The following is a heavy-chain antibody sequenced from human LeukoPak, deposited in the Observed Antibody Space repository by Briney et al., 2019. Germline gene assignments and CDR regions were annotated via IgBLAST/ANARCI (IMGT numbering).Heavy chain of an antibody. D-gene: IGHD2-2*01. CDR3: VGPPCLRGGYCSTNS. Sequence: GGSLRLSCAASGFTFSRYAMSWVRQAPGKGLEWVSYISSSGTTIYYAGSVKGRFTISRDNAKNSLYLQMNSLTAEDTAVYYCVGPPCLRGGYCSTNSWGQGTLVTVDS. CDR2: ISSSGTTI. J-gene: IGHJ4*02. V-gene: IGHV3-48*04. CDR1: GFTFSRYA.